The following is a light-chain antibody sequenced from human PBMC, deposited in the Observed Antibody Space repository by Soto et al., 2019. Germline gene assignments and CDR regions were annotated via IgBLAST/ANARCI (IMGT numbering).Light chain of an antibody. CDR2: AAS. CDR3: QQTNSLPRT. CDR1: QSISSW. Sequence: DIQMTQSPSTLSASVVYRVTITCRASQSISSWLAWYQQKPGKAPSLLIYAASSLQSGVPSRFSGSGSGTDFTLTISSLQPEDIATYFCQQTNSLPRTFGQGTKVDI. J-gene: IGKJ1*01. V-gene: IGKV1-12*01.